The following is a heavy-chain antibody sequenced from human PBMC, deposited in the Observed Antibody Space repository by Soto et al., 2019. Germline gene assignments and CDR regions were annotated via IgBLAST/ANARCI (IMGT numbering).Heavy chain of an antibody. V-gene: IGHV3-53*04. CDR1: GLTVSSNY. CDR2: LYSGGNT. Sequence: EVQLVESGGGLVQPGGSLRLSCAASGLTVSSNYMSWVRQAPGEGLEGVSVLYSGGNTYYADSVKGRFTISRHDSKNTLYLQMNSLRAEDTAVYYCTRGPYGTGGGYYYGMDVWGQGTTVTVSS. CDR3: TRGPYGTGGGYYYGMDV. J-gene: IGHJ6*02. D-gene: IGHD3-10*01.